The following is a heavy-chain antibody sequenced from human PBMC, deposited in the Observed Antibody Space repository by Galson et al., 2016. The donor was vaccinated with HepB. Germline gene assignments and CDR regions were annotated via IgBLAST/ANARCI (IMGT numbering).Heavy chain of an antibody. Sequence: SLRLSCAASGFNFHNYDMHWVRQAPGKGLEWVASLWYDGTNEKYADSVKGRFTISRDNSNKTLYLHMSSLRAEDTAVYYCARDLWRAYFDYWGQGTVVTVSS. V-gene: IGHV3-33*01. J-gene: IGHJ4*02. CDR2: LWYDGTNE. CDR3: ARDLWRAYFDY. D-gene: IGHD1-1*01. CDR1: GFNFHNYD.